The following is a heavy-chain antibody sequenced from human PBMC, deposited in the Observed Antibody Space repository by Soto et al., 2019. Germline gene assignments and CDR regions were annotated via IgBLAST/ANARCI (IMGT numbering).Heavy chain of an antibody. CDR3: ARSSGGNFGIIIEGTNWFDP. CDR1: RDTFTSYY. Sequence: VASVKVSCKAPRDTFTSYYINWVRQAPGQGLEWMGVINPHGGSTAYAQKFKGRVTLTRDTSASTVYMEVSSPTSEDTAMYYCARSSGGNFGIIIEGTNWFDPWGQGTLVTVSS. CDR2: INPHGGST. J-gene: IGHJ5*02. D-gene: IGHD1-26*01. V-gene: IGHV1-46*01.